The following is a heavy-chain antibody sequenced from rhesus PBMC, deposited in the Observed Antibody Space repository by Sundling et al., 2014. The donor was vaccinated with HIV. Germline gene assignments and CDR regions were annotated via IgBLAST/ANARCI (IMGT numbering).Heavy chain of an antibody. V-gene: IGHV4-65*02. J-gene: IGHJ4*01. CDR2: IHTNSVTI. CDR1: GGSISSSQW. D-gene: IGHD2-27*01. Sequence: QVQLQESGPGLVKPSETLSLTCSVSGGSISSSQWWTWIRQAPGKGLEWIGSIHTNSVTIHYNPSLKNRVTFSEDTSKNQFSLKLNSVTAADTAVYYCARVIFTSSGNYWGQGVLVTVSS. CDR3: ARVIFTSSGNY.